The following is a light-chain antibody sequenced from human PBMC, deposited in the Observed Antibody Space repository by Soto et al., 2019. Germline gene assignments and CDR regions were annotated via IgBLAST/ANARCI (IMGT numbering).Light chain of an antibody. V-gene: IGKV1-33*01. Sequence: DIQMTQSPSSLSASVGDRVTITCQASQDISNYLNWYQQKPGKAPKLLIYDASNLQTGVSSRFSGSGSGTDFTFTISSLQPEDFATYSCQQYDNLPLTFGGGTKVDIK. CDR2: DAS. J-gene: IGKJ4*01. CDR3: QQYDNLPLT. CDR1: QDISNY.